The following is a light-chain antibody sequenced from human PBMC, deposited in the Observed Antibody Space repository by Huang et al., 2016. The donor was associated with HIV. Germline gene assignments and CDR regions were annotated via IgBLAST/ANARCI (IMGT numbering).Light chain of an antibody. CDR2: AAV. J-gene: IGKJ1*01. Sequence: ELVLRQSPGTLSLSPGERATLSCRASQSVASNYLAWYQQKPGQAPRLLIYAAVRGAAGIPDRFGGSGSGTNFTLTISRLEPEDFAVYYCQQYGSSPLTFGQGTKVEMK. CDR3: QQYGSSPLT. CDR1: QSVASNY. V-gene: IGKV3-20*01.